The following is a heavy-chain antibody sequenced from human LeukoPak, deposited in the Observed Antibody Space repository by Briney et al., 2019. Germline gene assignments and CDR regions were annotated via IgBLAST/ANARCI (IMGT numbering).Heavy chain of an antibody. Sequence: GGSLRLSCAASGFTFSSYGMHWVRQAPGKGLERVAVISYDGSNKYYADSVKGRCTISRDNARNSLYLQMNSLRAEDTAFYYCAKDMNYYDSGGYSDWGQGTLVTVSS. CDR1: GFTFSSYG. D-gene: IGHD3-22*01. CDR2: ISYDGSNK. CDR3: AKDMNYYDSGGYSD. V-gene: IGHV3-30*18. J-gene: IGHJ4*02.